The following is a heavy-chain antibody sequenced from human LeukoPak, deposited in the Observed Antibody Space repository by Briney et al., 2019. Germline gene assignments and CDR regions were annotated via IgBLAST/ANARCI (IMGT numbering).Heavy chain of an antibody. D-gene: IGHD3-3*01. Sequence: GGSLRLSCAASGFTFSDYYMSWIRQAPGKGLEWVSYIGKSGSTIYYADSVKGRFTISRDNAKKSLYLQMNSLRAEDTAVYYCARSHYDFWSGYYPIYYFDYWGQGTLVTVSS. J-gene: IGHJ4*02. CDR1: GFTFSDYY. V-gene: IGHV3-11*01. CDR2: IGKSGSTI. CDR3: ARSHYDFWSGYYPIYYFDY.